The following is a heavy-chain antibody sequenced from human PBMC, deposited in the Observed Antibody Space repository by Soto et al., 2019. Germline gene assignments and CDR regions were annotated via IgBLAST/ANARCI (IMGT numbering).Heavy chain of an antibody. V-gene: IGHV3-21*01. CDR3: ARDPRYYYDSSGSALVDY. CDR1: GFTFSSYS. D-gene: IGHD3-22*01. Sequence: GGSLSLSCAASGFTFSSYSMNWVRQAPGKGLEWVSSISSSSSYIYYADSVKGRFTISRDNAKNSLYLQMNSLRAEDTAVYYCARDPRYYYDSSGSALVDYWGQGTLVTVSS. J-gene: IGHJ4*02. CDR2: ISSSSSYI.